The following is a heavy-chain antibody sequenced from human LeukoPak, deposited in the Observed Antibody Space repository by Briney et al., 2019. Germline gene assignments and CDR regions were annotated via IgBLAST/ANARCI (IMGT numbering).Heavy chain of an antibody. Sequence: SETLSLTCTVSGGSISSSSYYWGWIRQPPGKGLEWIGSIYYSGSTYYNPSLKSRVTISVDTSKNQFSLKLSSVTAADTAVYYCARLYSGSYYYFDYWGQGTLVTVSS. CDR3: ARLYSGSYYYFDY. CDR1: GGSISSSSYY. J-gene: IGHJ4*02. CDR2: IYYSGST. V-gene: IGHV4-39*01. D-gene: IGHD1-26*01.